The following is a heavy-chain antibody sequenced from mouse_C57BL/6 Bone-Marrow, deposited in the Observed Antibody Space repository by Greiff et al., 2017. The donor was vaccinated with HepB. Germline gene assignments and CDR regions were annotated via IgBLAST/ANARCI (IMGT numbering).Heavy chain of an antibody. CDR2: IRSKSNNYAT. D-gene: IGHD4-1*02. Sequence: EVQGVESGGGLVQPKGSLKLSCAASGFSFNTYAMNWVRQAPGKGLEWVARIRSKSNNYATYYADSVKDRFTISRDDSESMLYLQMNNLKTEDTAMYYCGRPSTGDYAMDYWGQGTSVTVSS. J-gene: IGHJ4*01. V-gene: IGHV10-1*01. CDR3: GRPSTGDYAMDY. CDR1: GFSFNTYA.